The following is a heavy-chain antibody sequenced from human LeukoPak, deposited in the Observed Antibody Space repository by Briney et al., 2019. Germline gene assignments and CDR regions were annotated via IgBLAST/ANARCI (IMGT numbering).Heavy chain of an antibody. CDR1: ELMFSSYA. D-gene: IGHD1-14*01. CDR2: ISDDSGST. Sequence: GGSLRLSCAASELMFSSYAMSWVRQAPGKGLEWVSGISDDSGSTYYADSVRGRFTISRDNAKNSLYLQMNSLRAEDTAVYYCARNHGDYWGQGTLVTVSS. V-gene: IGHV3-23*01. J-gene: IGHJ4*02. CDR3: ARNHGDY.